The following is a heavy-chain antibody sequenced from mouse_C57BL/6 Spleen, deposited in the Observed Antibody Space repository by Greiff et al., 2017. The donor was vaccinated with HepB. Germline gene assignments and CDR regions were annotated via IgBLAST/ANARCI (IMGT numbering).Heavy chain of an antibody. CDR3: TRSRTVVRWYVDV. Sequence: VQLQQSGTVLARPGASVKMSCTTSGYTFTSYWMHWVKQRPGQGLDWIGAIYPGNSDTSYNQKFKGKAKLTAVTSASTAYRELSSLTNEDSAFYYCTRSRTVVRWYVDVWGTGTTGTVAS. CDR2: IYPGNSDT. V-gene: IGHV1-5*01. J-gene: IGHJ1*03. CDR1: GYTFTSYW. D-gene: IGHD1-1*01.